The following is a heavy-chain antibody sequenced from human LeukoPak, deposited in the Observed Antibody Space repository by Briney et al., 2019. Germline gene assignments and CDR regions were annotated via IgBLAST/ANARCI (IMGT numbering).Heavy chain of an antibody. Sequence: YPGGSLRLSCAASGFTFSSYAMSWVRQAPGKGLEWVSAISGSGGSTYYADSVKGRFTISRDNSKDTLYLQMNSLRAEDTAVYYCAKDRPIVVVPAAIGSWFDPWGQGTLVTVSS. D-gene: IGHD2-2*01. J-gene: IGHJ5*02. CDR3: AKDRPIVVVPAAIGSWFDP. CDR2: ISGSGGST. V-gene: IGHV3-23*01. CDR1: GFTFSSYA.